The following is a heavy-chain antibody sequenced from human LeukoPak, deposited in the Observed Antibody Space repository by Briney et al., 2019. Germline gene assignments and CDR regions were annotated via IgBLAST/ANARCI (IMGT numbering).Heavy chain of an antibody. CDR2: ISYDGRNI. CDR1: GFTFSTYA. J-gene: IGHJ4*02. CDR3: ATDRPPLDY. Sequence: GGSLRLSCAASGFTFSTYAMHWVRQAPGKGLEWLTLISYDGRNIQYADCVKGRFTISRDNSRNTLYLQMNDLRPEDTAVYYCATDRPPLDYWGQGTLVTVSS. V-gene: IGHV3-30*01.